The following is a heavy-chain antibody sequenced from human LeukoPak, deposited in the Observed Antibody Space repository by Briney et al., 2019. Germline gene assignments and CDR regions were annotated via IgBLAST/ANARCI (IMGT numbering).Heavy chain of an antibody. J-gene: IGHJ4*02. CDR1: SGSISSGGYS. Sequence: PSETLSLTCAVSSGSISSGGYSWSWIRQPPGKGLEWIGYIYYSGSTNYNPSLKSRVTISVDTSKNQFSLKLSSVTAADTAVYYCARRDSSGYYYYFDYWGQGTLVTVSS. CDR3: ARRDSSGYYYYFDY. CDR2: IYYSGST. D-gene: IGHD3-22*01. V-gene: IGHV4-61*08.